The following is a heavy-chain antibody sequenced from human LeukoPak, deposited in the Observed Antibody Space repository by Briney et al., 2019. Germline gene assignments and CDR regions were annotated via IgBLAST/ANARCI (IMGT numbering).Heavy chain of an antibody. J-gene: IGHJ4*02. D-gene: IGHD3-22*01. CDR1: GGSISSSSYS. V-gene: IGHV4-39*01. CDR3: GRYYDSSGYLGIDY. CDR2: IYYSGST. Sequence: SETLSLTCTVSGGSISSSSYSWGWIRQPPGKGLEWIGSIYYSGSTYYNPSLKSRATISVDTSKNQFSLKLSSVTAADTAVYYCGRYYDSSGYLGIDYWGQGTLVTVSS.